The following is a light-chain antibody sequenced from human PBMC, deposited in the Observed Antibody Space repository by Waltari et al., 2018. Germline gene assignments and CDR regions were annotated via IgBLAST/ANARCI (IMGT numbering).Light chain of an antibody. J-gene: IGKJ2*01. CDR1: QTVRSY. CDR2: DAS. CDR3: QQRSNWPYT. V-gene: IGKV3-11*01. Sequence: EIVLTQSPATLSLSPGERATLSCRASQTVRSYLARYQQKPGQAPRLLIFDASSRAPGSPAKFSGIGSGTDFTLSVSNLEPEDFEGYYCQQRSNWPYTFGQGTRVEIK.